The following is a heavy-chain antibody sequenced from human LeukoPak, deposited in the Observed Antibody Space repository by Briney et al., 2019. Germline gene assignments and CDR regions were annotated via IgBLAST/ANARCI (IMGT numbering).Heavy chain of an antibody. CDR1: GFTVITND. D-gene: IGHD1-14*01. CDR2: LYSDGNT. CDR3: ARGVEPLAANTLAY. J-gene: IGHJ4*02. V-gene: IGHV3-53*01. Sequence: QTGGSLRLPCAASGFTVITNDMTWVRQAPGKGLEWVSVLYSDGNTKYADSVQGRFTISRDNSKNTLYLEMNSLSPDDTAVYYCARGVEPLAANTLAYWGQGTLVTVSS.